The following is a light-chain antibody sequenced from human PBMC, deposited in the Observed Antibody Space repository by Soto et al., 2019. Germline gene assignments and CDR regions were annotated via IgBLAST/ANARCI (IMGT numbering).Light chain of an antibody. CDR3: CSYAGNITWV. J-gene: IGLJ3*02. Sequence: QSVLTQPASVSGSPGQSITISCTGTSSDVGNYIFVSWYRQHPGKAPKLMIYDINNRPSGVSDRFSGSRAGNTASLTISGLRAEDEADYYCCSYAGNITWVFGGGTKLTVL. V-gene: IGLV2-23*02. CDR2: DIN. CDR1: SSDVGNYIF.